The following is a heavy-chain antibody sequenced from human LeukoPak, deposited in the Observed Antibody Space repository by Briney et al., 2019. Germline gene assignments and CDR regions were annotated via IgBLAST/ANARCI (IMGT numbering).Heavy chain of an antibody. Sequence: GGSLRLSCAASGFTLSSYWMSWVRQAPGKGLEWVANIKQDGSEKYYVDSVKGRFTISRDNAKNSLYLKMNSLRAEDTAVYYCARDWYYDFWSGGDYWGQGTLVTVSS. CDR1: GFTLSSYW. V-gene: IGHV3-7*01. CDR2: IKQDGSEK. CDR3: ARDWYYDFWSGGDY. D-gene: IGHD3-3*01. J-gene: IGHJ4*02.